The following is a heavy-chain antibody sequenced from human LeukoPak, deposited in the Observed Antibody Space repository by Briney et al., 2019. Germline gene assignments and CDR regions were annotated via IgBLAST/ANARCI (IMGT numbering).Heavy chain of an antibody. V-gene: IGHV4-39*01. CDR2: IYYSGST. D-gene: IGHD6-19*01. CDR1: GGSISSSSYY. Sequence: PSETLSLTCTVSGGSISSSSYYWGWIRQPPGKGLEWIGSIYYSGSTYYNPSLKSRVTISVDTSKNQFSLKLSSVTAADTAVYYCARHFRSGWSEPSDYWGQGTLVTVSS. J-gene: IGHJ4*02. CDR3: ARHFRSGWSEPSDY.